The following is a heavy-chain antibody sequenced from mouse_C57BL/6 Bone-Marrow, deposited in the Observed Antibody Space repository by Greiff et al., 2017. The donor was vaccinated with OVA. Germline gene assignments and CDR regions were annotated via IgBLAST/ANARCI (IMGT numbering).Heavy chain of an antibody. V-gene: IGHV1-15*01. Sequence: QVQLQQSGAELVRPGASVTLSCKASGYTFTDYEMHWVKQTPVHGLEWIGAIDPETGGTAYNQKFKGKAILTADKSSSTAYMELRSLTSEDSAVYYCTRSEDYGSVDYWGQGTTRTVSS. D-gene: IGHD1-1*01. CDR1: GYTFTDYE. CDR2: IDPETGGT. J-gene: IGHJ2*01. CDR3: TRSEDYGSVDY.